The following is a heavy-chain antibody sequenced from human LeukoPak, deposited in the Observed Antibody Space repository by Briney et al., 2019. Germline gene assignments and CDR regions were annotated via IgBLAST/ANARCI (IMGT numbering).Heavy chain of an antibody. CDR1: GGSISSYY. J-gene: IGHJ4*02. D-gene: IGHD3-22*01. Sequence: SETLSLTCTVSGGSISSYYWSWIRQPAGKGLEWIGRIYTSGSTNYNPSLKSRVTMSVDTSKNQFSLKLSSVTAADTAVYYCARVSGYYDSSGYYYFDYWGQGTLVTVSS. CDR2: IYTSGST. CDR3: ARVSGYYDSSGYYYFDY. V-gene: IGHV4-4*07.